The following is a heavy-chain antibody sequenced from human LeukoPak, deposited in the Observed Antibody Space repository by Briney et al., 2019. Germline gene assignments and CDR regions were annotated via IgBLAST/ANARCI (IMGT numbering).Heavy chain of an antibody. D-gene: IGHD3-16*01. Sequence: GRSLRLSCATPEFTFRDFWIHWVRQAPGKGLEWVANINQDRGQKFYADSVAGRFTISRDTAQSSVHLQMNNLRVEDTAVYFCARDRAYTSYDYWGQGILVTVSS. V-gene: IGHV3-7*01. J-gene: IGHJ4*02. CDR1: EFTFRDFW. CDR3: ARDRAYTSYDY. CDR2: INQDRGQK.